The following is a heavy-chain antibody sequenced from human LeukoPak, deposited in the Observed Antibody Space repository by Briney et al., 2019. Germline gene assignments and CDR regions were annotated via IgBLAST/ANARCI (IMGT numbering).Heavy chain of an antibody. D-gene: IGHD3-10*01. CDR3: ACKEYYNTGPDY. J-gene: IGHJ4*02. Sequence: SETLSLTCTVSSGSISSSSYYWGWIRQSPGKGPEWIGSIYYSGSTYYNPSLKSRVIMSVDTSKNQFSLKLRSVTAADTAVYYCACKEYYNTGPDYWGQGSLVTVSS. V-gene: IGHV4-39*01. CDR1: SGSISSSSYY. CDR2: IYYSGST.